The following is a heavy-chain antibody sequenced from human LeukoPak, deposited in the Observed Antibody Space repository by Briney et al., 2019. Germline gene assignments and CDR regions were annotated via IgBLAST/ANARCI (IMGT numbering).Heavy chain of an antibody. Sequence: GGSLRLSCAASGFTYSSYSMNWVRQAPGKGLEWVSSISSSSSYIYYADSVKGRFTISRDNAKNSLYLQMNSLRAEDTAVYYCASIGYYDFWSGYLEADYWGQGTLVTVSS. CDR1: GFTYSSYS. V-gene: IGHV3-21*01. J-gene: IGHJ4*02. D-gene: IGHD3-3*01. CDR2: ISSSSSYI. CDR3: ASIGYYDFWSGYLEADY.